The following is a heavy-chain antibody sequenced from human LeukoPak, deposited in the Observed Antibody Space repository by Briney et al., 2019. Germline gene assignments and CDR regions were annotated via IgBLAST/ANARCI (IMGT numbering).Heavy chain of an antibody. Sequence: ASVKVSCKASGGTFSSYAISWVRQAPGQGLEWMGGIIPIFGTANYAQKFQGRVTITADESTSTACMELSSLRSEDTAVYYCARGCSGGSCYFSVGWFDPWGQGTLVTVSS. V-gene: IGHV1-69*13. CDR1: GGTFSSYA. J-gene: IGHJ5*02. D-gene: IGHD2-15*01. CDR2: IIPIFGTA. CDR3: ARGCSGGSCYFSVGWFDP.